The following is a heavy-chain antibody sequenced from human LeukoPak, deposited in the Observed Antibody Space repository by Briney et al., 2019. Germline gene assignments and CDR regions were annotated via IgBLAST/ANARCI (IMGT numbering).Heavy chain of an antibody. D-gene: IGHD3-10*01. CDR1: GFTFSSYW. J-gene: IGHJ3*02. CDR2: IKQDGSEK. CDR3: ARVSYYYYGSGSYSQDAFDI. Sequence: PGGSLRLSCAASGFTFSSYWMSWVRQAPGKGLEWVANIKQDGSEKYYVDSVKGRFTISRDNAKNSLYLQMNSLRAGDTAVYYCARVSYYYYGSGSYSQDAFDIWGQGTMVTVSS. V-gene: IGHV3-7*01.